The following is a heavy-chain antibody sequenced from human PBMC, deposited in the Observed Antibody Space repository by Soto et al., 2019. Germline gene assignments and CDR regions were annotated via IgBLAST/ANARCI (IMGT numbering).Heavy chain of an antibody. CDR1: GCSFSSYA. Sequence: GGSLRLAWAASGCSFSSYAMTWVRQAPGKGLEWVSAISGSGGSTYYADSVKGRFTISRDNSKNTLYLQMNSLRAEDTAVYYCAKEMGGGGYFDYWGQGTLVTVSS. D-gene: IGHD2-15*01. CDR2: ISGSGGST. J-gene: IGHJ4*02. V-gene: IGHV3-23*01. CDR3: AKEMGGGGYFDY.